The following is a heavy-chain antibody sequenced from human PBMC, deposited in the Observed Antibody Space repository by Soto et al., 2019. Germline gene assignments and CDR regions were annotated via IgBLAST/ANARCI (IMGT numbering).Heavy chain of an antibody. CDR2: ISVSGGYK. CDR1: GFTFSTYA. Sequence: EVQLLESGGGLVEPGGSLRLSCAASGFTFSTYAMSWVRLAPGKGLEWVSIISVSGGYKYYADSMKGRFTISRDNSKSTLYLQIDSLRVEDTAVYYCAKGLMKRGSETYYNYPPDVWGKGTTVTVSS. J-gene: IGHJ6*04. V-gene: IGHV3-23*01. D-gene: IGHD3-10*01. CDR3: AKGLMKRGSETYYNYPPDV.